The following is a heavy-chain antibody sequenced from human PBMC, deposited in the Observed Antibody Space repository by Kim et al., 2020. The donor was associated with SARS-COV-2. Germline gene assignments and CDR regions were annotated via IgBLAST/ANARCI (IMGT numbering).Heavy chain of an antibody. CDR2: IITTYPTG. V-gene: IGHV1-69*13. CDR1: GGTFSTFV. J-gene: IGHJ5*02. Sequence: SVKVSCKASGGTFSTFVISWVRQAPGQGLEWMGGIITTYPTGNYAQKFQDRVTITPDESTSTAYMELTSLRSEDTAVYYCARGGIGNWFDTWGQGTLVTVSS. CDR3: ARGGIGNWFDT. D-gene: IGHD3-16*01.